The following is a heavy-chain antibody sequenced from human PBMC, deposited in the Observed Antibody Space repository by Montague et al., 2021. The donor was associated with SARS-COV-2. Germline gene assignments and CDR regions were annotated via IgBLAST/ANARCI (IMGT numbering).Heavy chain of an antibody. D-gene: IGHD5-18*01. J-gene: IGHJ4*02. Sequence: PALVKPTQTLALTCTFPGFSLSTSGMCVSWIRQPPGKALEWLAVIDWDDDKSYSTSLKTRLTISKDTSKNQVVLTMTNMDPVDTATYYCARMPDQVWLDYWGQGILVTVSS. CDR2: IDWDDDK. CDR1: GFSLSTSGMC. CDR3: ARMPDQVWLDY. V-gene: IGHV2-70*01.